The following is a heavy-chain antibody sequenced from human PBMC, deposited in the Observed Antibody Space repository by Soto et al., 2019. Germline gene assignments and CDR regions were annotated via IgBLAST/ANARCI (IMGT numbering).Heavy chain of an antibody. J-gene: IGHJ4*02. CDR3: AKMEGMDPWAYSFDY. D-gene: IGHD2-2*03. V-gene: IGHV3-23*01. Sequence: EVQVLESGGGLWQPGGSLRLSFAATGFTFSDLAMSWVRQAPGKGLEWVSRIYGGGNGPHYADSVKGRVTISRDNSKNTLYLQMNSLRAEDTAVYYCAKMEGMDPWAYSFDYWGQGTLVTVSS. CDR1: GFTFSDLA. CDR2: IYGGGNGP.